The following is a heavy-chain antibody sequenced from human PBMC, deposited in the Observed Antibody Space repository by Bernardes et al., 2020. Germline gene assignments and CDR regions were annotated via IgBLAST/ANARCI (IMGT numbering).Heavy chain of an antibody. Sequence: GGSLRLSCAASGFTFNKYWMSWVRQAPGKGLEWVANINEDGGRKYYVDSVKGRFTISRDNSKNLLFVEMNGLRIEDTAVYYCVRDASTNEYNYGDDWGQGTLVSVSS. CDR3: VRDASTNEYNYGDD. D-gene: IGHD5-18*01. CDR1: GFTFNKYW. J-gene: IGHJ4*02. CDR2: INEDGGRK. V-gene: IGHV3-7*03.